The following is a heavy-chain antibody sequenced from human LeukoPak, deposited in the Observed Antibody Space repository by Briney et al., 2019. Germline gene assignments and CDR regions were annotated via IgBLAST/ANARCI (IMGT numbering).Heavy chain of an antibody. CDR2: ISGTGYNT. Sequence: PGGSLRLSCAASGFTFRNCAMSWVRQAPGKGLEWVSGISGTGYNTYYADSVKGRFTISRDNSKNTLYLQMNSLGAEDKAVYYCAKHVSGSLFYFDYWGQRTLVTVSS. CDR1: GFTFRNCA. J-gene: IGHJ4*02. CDR3: AKHVSGSLFYFDY. D-gene: IGHD3-10*01. V-gene: IGHV3-23*01.